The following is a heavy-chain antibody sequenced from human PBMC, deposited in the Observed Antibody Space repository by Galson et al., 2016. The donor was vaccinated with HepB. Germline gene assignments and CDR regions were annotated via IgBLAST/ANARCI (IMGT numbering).Heavy chain of an antibody. CDR1: GFTFDEYA. J-gene: IGHJ1*01. CDR2: INWNSGSI. D-gene: IGHD3-10*01. V-gene: IGHV3-9*01. CDR3: TKDSGSAAKDFHL. Sequence: SLRLSCAASGFTFDEYAMHWVRQAPGKGLEWVSGINWNSGSITYADSVKGRFTISRDNAKNSLNLQMNSQRPEDTALYYCTKDSGSAAKDFHLWGQGTLVTVSS.